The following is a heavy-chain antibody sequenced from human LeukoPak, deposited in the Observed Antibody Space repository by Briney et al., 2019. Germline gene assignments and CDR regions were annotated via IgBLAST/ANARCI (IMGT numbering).Heavy chain of an antibody. Sequence: GGSLRLSCAASGFTFSSYGMYWVRQAPGKGLEWVSGINWNGGSTGYADSVKGRFTISRDNAKNSLYLQMNSLRAEDTALYYCARDSYGDYSYFDYWGQGTLVTVSS. J-gene: IGHJ4*02. CDR2: INWNGGST. CDR1: GFTFSSYG. D-gene: IGHD4-17*01. CDR3: ARDSYGDYSYFDY. V-gene: IGHV3-20*04.